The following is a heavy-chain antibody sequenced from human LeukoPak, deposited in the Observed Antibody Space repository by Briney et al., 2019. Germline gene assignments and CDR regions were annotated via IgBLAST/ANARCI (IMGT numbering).Heavy chain of an antibody. CDR1: GGSFSGYY. CDR3: ARAHRVAYYYGSGSYYNEYYYYGMDV. D-gene: IGHD3-10*01. V-gene: IGHV4-34*01. CDR2: INHSGCT. Sequence: SETLSLTCAVYGGSFSGYYWSWIRQPPGKGLEWIGEINHSGCTNYNPSLKSRVTISVDTSKNQFSLKLSSVTAADTAVYYCARAHRVAYYYGSGSYYNEYYYYGMDVWGQGTTVTVSS. J-gene: IGHJ6*02.